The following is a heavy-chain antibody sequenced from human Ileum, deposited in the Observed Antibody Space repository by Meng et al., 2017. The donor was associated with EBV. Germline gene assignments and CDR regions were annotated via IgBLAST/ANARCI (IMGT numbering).Heavy chain of an antibody. CDR2: IFHIGST. J-gene: IGHJ4*02. CDR1: VGVVISNNW. D-gene: IGHD3-9*01. V-gene: IGHV4-4*02. CDR3: AKVSLTGTFYDH. Sequence: VQVQECGPRGVKASGNLFLPGALLVGVVISNNWWRWVRQPPGKGLEWIGEIFHIGSTTNSPSLKSRVTISVDNSKNQFSLSLTSVTAADTAIYYCAKVSLTGTFYDHWGQGILVTVSS.